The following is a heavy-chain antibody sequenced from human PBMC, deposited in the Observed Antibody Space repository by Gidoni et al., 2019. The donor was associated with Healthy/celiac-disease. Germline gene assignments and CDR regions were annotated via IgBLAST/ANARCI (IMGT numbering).Heavy chain of an antibody. V-gene: IGHV3-21*01. Sequence: EVQLVESGGGLVKPGGSLRLSCAASGFTFSSYSMNWVRQAPGKGLEWVSSISSSRSYIYYADSVKGRFTISRDNAKNSLYLQMNSLRAEDTAVYYCAREGNADIVLGDWGQGTLVTVSS. J-gene: IGHJ4*02. CDR2: ISSSRSYI. CDR1: GFTFSSYS. D-gene: IGHD2-8*02. CDR3: AREGNADIVLGD.